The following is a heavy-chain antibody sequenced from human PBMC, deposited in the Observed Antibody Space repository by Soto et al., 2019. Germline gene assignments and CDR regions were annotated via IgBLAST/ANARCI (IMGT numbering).Heavy chain of an antibody. CDR2: VSFDGSHE. J-gene: IGHJ6*04. CDR1: GFTLSAYV. D-gene: IGHD3-16*01. Sequence: QVQLVESGGGVVQPGRSLRLSCAASGFTLSAYVMHWVRQAPGKGLEWVAGVSFDGSHEYYADSVKGRFTTSRDNCKNTLSLQMNSRRAEDTALYYCAKGSLGDYDYYGMDGWGEGTTVNVSS. CDR3: AKGSLGDYDYYGMDG. V-gene: IGHV3-30*18.